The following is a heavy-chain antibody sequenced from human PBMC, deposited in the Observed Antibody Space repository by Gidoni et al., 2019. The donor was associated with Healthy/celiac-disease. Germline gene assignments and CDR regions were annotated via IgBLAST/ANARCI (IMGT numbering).Heavy chain of an antibody. CDR1: GFTFRDYY. CDR3: ARDPAGYCSGGSCYDHYGMDV. J-gene: IGHJ6*02. D-gene: IGHD2-15*01. CDR2: ISSSSSYT. V-gene: IGHV3-11*06. Sequence: QVQLVESGGGLVKPGGSLRLSCAASGFTFRDYYMSWIRQAPGKGLEWVAYISSSSSYTKYADSVKGRFTISRDNAKNSLYLQMNSLRAEDTAVYYCARDPAGYCSGGSCYDHYGMDVWGQGTTVTVSS.